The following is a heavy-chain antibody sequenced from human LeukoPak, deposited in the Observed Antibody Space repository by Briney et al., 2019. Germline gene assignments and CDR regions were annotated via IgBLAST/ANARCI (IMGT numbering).Heavy chain of an antibody. J-gene: IGHJ4*02. CDR2: ISAYNGKT. V-gene: IGHV1-18*04. CDR3: TRDGPDYGDYINFDY. CDR1: GYTFTSHG. Sequence: ASVKVSCRASGYTFTSHGISWVRQAPGQGLEWMGWISAYNGKTNYAPKFQGRVTMTTDTSTSTAYMDLRSLRSDDTAVYYCTRDGPDYGDYINFDYWGQGTLVTVSS. D-gene: IGHD4-17*01.